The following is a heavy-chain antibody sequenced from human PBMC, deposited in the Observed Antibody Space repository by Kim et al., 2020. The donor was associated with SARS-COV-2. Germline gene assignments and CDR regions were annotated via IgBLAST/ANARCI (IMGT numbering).Heavy chain of an antibody. V-gene: IGHV3-30*18. CDR3: AKDESGSYSYFDY. CDR2: ISYDGSNK. CDR1: GFTFSSYG. J-gene: IGHJ4*02. Sequence: GGSLRLSCAASGFTFSSYGMHWVRQAPGKGLEWVAVISYDGSNKYYADSVKGRFTISRDNSKNTLYLQMNSLRAEDTAVYYCAKDESGSYSYFDYWGQGT. D-gene: IGHD1-26*01.